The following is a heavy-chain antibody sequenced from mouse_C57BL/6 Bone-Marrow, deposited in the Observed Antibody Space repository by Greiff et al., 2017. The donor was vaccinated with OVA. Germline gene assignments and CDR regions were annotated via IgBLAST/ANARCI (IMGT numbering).Heavy chain of an antibody. CDR2: INPNNGGT. D-gene: IGHD1-1*01. CDR1: GYTFTDYY. V-gene: IGHV1-26*01. J-gene: IGHJ1*03. Sequence: EVKLQQSGPELVKPGASVKISCKASGYTFTDYYMNWVKQSHGKSLEWIGDINPNNGGTSYNQKFKGKATLTVDKSSSTAYMELRSLTSEDSAVYYCARIKYYYGSSYWYFDVWGTGTTVTVSS. CDR3: ARIKYYYGSSYWYFDV.